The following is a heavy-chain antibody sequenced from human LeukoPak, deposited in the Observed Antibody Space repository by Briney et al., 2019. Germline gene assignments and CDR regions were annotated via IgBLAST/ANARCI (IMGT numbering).Heavy chain of an antibody. D-gene: IGHD3-16*02. J-gene: IGHJ6*03. CDR3: ARDGRPYRTYYYYYYMDV. CDR1: GFTFSSYA. CDR2: ISSSSSTI. Sequence: GGSLRLSCAASGFTFSSYAMSWVRQAPGKGLEWVSYISSSSSTIYYADSVKGRFTISRDNAKNSLYLQMNSLRAEDTAVYYCARDGRPYRTYYYYYYMDVWGKGTTVTVSS. V-gene: IGHV3-48*04.